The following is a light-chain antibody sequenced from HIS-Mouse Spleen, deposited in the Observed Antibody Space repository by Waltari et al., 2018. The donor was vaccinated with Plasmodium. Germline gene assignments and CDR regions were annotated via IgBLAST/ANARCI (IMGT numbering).Light chain of an antibody. Sequence: SYELTQPLSVSVALGQTARITCGGNNLGRTNVHWYQQKPGQAPVLVIYRDSNRPSGIPERFSGSNSGNTATLTISRAQAGDEADYYCQVWDSSFWVFGGGTKLTVL. J-gene: IGLJ3*02. CDR1: NLGRTN. CDR3: QVWDSSFWV. V-gene: IGLV3-9*01. CDR2: RDS.